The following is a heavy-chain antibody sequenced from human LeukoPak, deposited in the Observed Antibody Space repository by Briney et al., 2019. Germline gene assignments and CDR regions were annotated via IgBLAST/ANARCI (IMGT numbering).Heavy chain of an antibody. CDR1: GFMLSSTW. CDR3: ARDQYDTWSRRGNFDS. Sequence: PGGSLRLSCAATGFMLSSTWMHWVRQAPGKGLVWVSRINSDATSTSYADSVKGRFTISRDNAKNTLYLQMNSLRADDTAVYYCARDQYDTWSRRGNFDSWGQGTLVIVSS. J-gene: IGHJ4*02. V-gene: IGHV3-74*01. D-gene: IGHD3/OR15-3a*01. CDR2: INSDATST.